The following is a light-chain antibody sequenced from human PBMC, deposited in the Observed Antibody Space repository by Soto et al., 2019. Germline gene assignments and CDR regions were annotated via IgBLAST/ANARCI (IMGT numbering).Light chain of an antibody. CDR1: QSVSNN. Sequence: IVMTQSPASLSVSPGEGATLSCRASQSVSNNLAWYQQKPGQAPRLLIYGASTRATVIPARFSGSGSGTDFTHNIISLQSEDGSVYYCQQYNNWPRGTVGQGTKVEIK. V-gene: IGKV3-15*01. CDR2: GAS. CDR3: QQYNNWPRGT. J-gene: IGKJ1*01.